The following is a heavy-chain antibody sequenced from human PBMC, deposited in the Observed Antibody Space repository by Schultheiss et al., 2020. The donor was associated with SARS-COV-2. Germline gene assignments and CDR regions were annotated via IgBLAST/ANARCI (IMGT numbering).Heavy chain of an antibody. D-gene: IGHD3-10*01. V-gene: IGHV4-34*01. J-gene: IGHJ4*02. Sequence: SETLSLTCAVYGGSFSGYYWSCIRQPPGKGLEWIGEINHSGSTNYNPSLKSRVTISVDTSKNQFSLKLSSVTAADTAVYYCARAAIYGSGSYFFDYWGQGTLVTVSS. CDR1: GGSFSGYY. CDR3: ARAAIYGSGSYFFDY. CDR2: INHSGST.